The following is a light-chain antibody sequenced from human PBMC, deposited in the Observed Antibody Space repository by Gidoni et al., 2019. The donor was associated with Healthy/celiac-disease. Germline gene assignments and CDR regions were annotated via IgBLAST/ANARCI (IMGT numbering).Light chain of an antibody. J-gene: IGLJ2*01. CDR2: EVS. Sequence: QSALTQPASVSGSPGQSITISCTGTSSDVGGYNDVSWYQQNPGKAPKLMIYEVSNRPSGVSNRFSGSKSGNTASLTISGLQAEDEADYYCSSYTSSSHVVFGGGTKLTVL. V-gene: IGLV2-14*01. CDR3: SSYTSSSHVV. CDR1: SSDVGGYND.